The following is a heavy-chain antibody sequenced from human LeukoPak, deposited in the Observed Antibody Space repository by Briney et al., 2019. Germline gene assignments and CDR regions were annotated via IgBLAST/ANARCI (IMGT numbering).Heavy chain of an antibody. CDR1: GYTFTSYD. CDR2: MNPNSGNT. Sequence: ASVKVSCKASGYTFTSYDINWVRQTTGQGLEWMGWMNPNSGNTGYAQKFQGRVTMTRNTSISTAYMELSSLRSEDTAVYYCARGNNDYGGTRAGGDYWGQGTLVTVSS. D-gene: IGHD4-23*01. CDR3: ARGNNDYGGTRAGGDY. J-gene: IGHJ4*02. V-gene: IGHV1-8*01.